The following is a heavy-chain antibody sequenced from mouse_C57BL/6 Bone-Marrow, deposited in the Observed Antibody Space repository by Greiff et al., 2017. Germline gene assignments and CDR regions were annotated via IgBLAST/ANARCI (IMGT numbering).Heavy chain of an antibody. Sequence: QVQLQQPGTELVKPGASVKLSCKASGYTFTSYWMHWVKQRPGQGLEWIGNINPSNGGTNYNEKFKSKATLTVDKSSSTAYMQLSSLTSEDSAVYYCARWGYSNYDYYAMDYWGQGTSVTVSS. CDR3: ARWGYSNYDYYAMDY. CDR1: GYTFTSYW. V-gene: IGHV1-53*01. J-gene: IGHJ4*01. CDR2: INPSNGGT. D-gene: IGHD2-5*01.